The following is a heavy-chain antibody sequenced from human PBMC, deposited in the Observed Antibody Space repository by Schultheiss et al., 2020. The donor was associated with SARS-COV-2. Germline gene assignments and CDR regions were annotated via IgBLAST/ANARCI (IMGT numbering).Heavy chain of an antibody. CDR2: ISYDGSNK. Sequence: GESLKISCAASGFTFSSYWMSWVRQAPGKGLEWVAVISYDGSNKYYADSVKGRFTISRDNSKNTLYLQMNSLRAEDTAVYYCAKGGSSTSQWSYYYGMDVWGQGTTVTVSS. D-gene: IGHD2-2*01. J-gene: IGHJ6*02. CDR1: GFTFSSYW. CDR3: AKGGSSTSQWSYYYGMDV. V-gene: IGHV3-30*18.